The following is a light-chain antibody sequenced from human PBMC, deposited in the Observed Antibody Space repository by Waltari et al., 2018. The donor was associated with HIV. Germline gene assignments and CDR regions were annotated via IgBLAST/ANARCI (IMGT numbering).Light chain of an antibody. Sequence: QSVLTQPPSASGTPGQRVTISCSGGRYNIGENFVYWFQQLPGTAPRLLVFGNNQRPSGVPDRFSGSKGGTSGSLVISGLRSEDEGTYYCATWDDDLSGVVFGGGSKLTVL. CDR3: ATWDDDLSGVV. CDR2: GNN. J-gene: IGLJ2*01. CDR1: RYNIGENF. V-gene: IGLV1-47*01.